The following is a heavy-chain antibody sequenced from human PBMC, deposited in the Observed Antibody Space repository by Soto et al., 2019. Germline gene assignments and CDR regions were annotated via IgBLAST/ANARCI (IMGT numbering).Heavy chain of an antibody. V-gene: IGHV4-59*08. D-gene: IGHD4-17*01. CDR3: ARHVTTVTTDWFDP. Sequence: SETLSLTCTVSCGSISSYYWSWIRQPPGKGLEWIGYIYYSGGTNYNPSLKRRVTISVDTSKNQFSLKLSSVTAADTAVYYCARHVTTVTTDWFDPWGQGTLVTVSS. CDR1: CGSISSYY. CDR2: IYYSGGT. J-gene: IGHJ5*02.